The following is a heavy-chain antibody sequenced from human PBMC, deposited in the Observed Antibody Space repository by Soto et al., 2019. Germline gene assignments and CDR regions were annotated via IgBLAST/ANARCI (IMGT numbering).Heavy chain of an antibody. CDR1: GFTFSDYY. Sequence: QVQLVESGGGLVKPGGSLRLSCAASGFTFSDYYMSWIRQAPGKGLEWVSYISSSSSYTNYADSVKGRFTSSRDNDKNSLYLQMNSLRAEDTAVYYCARDASLDCSSTSCYFDYWGQGTLVTVSS. J-gene: IGHJ4*02. D-gene: IGHD2-2*01. V-gene: IGHV3-11*06. CDR2: ISSSSSYT. CDR3: ARDASLDCSSTSCYFDY.